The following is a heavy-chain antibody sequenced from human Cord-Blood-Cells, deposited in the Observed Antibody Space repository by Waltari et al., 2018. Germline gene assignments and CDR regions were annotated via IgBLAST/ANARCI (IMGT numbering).Heavy chain of an antibody. V-gene: IGHV3-21*01. Sequence: EVQLVESGGGLVKPGGSLRLSCAASGFTFSSYSMNWVRHAPGKGLEWVSSISSSSSHIYYADSVKGRFTISRDNAKNSLYLQMNSLRAEDTAVYYCARGTGDYYYYYGMDVWGQGTTVTVSS. CDR3: ARGTGDYYYYYGMDV. CDR1: GFTFSSYS. D-gene: IGHD7-27*01. J-gene: IGHJ6*02. CDR2: ISSSSSHI.